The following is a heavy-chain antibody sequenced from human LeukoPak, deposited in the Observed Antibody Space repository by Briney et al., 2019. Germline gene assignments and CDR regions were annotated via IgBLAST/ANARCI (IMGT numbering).Heavy chain of an antibody. D-gene: IGHD6-6*01. CDR1: GGSFSGYY. V-gene: IGHV4-34*01. Sequence: SETLSLTCAVYGGSFSGYYWSWIRQPPGKGLEWVGEINHSGSTNYNPSLKSRVTISVDTSKNQFSLRLSSVTAADTAVYYCARHRSSSSSLGRFWGQGILVTVSS. CDR3: ARHRSSSSSLGRF. CDR2: INHSGST. J-gene: IGHJ4*02.